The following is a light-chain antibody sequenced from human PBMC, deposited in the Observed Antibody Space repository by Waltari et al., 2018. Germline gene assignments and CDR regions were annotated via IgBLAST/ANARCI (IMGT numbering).Light chain of an antibody. V-gene: IGKV1-39*01. J-gene: IGKJ5*01. Sequence: DIQMTQSPSSLSASLGDRVTITCRASQTISTSLNWYQQRRGQAPRLLIYDASTLQSGVPSRFSGSGSGTDFSLTISSLQPDDFATYYCQQTYNVPPITFGQGTRLEIK. CDR2: DAS. CDR1: QTISTS. CDR3: QQTYNVPPIT.